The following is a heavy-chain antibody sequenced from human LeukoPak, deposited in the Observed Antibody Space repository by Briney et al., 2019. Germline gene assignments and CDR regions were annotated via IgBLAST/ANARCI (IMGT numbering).Heavy chain of an antibody. J-gene: IGHJ6*02. CDR2: IWYDGSNK. D-gene: IGHD2-21*01. CDR1: GFTFRNHA. CDR3: ARDGQEKAAYCMDV. Sequence: GGSLRLSCAASGFTFRNHAIHWVRQAPGKGLEWVAQIWYDGSNKYYLESVKGRFTISRDNSKNTLYLQMNSLRADDTGVYFCARDGQEKAAYCMDVWGQGTKVNGSS. V-gene: IGHV3-33*01.